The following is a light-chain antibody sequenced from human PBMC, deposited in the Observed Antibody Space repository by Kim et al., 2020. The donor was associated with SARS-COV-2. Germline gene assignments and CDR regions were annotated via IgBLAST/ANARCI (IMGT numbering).Light chain of an antibody. CDR1: QSVGSDY. CDR2: GTS. V-gene: IGKV3-20*01. CDR3: QQYDTSPWT. Sequence: PGERATLSCRTSQSVGSDYLAWYQQKPGQAPRLLIYGTSSRATGIPDRFSGSGSGTDFTLTISRLEPEDFAVFYCQQYDTSPWTFGQGTK. J-gene: IGKJ1*01.